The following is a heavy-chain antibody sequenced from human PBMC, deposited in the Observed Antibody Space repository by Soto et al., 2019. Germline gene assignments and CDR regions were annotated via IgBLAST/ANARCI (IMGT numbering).Heavy chain of an antibody. D-gene: IGHD3-22*01. CDR1: GGSFSGYY. Sequence: SETLSLTCAVYGGSFSGYYWSWISQPPGKRLEWIGEINHSGSTNYNPSLKSRVTISVDTSKNQFSLKLSSVTAADTAVYYCARGDRHSYYYYYMDVWGKGTTVTVSS. CDR2: INHSGST. CDR3: ARGDRHSYYYYYMDV. J-gene: IGHJ6*03. V-gene: IGHV4-34*01.